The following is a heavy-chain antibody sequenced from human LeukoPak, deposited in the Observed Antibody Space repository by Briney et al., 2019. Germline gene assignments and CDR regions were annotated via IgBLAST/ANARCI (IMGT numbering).Heavy chain of an antibody. CDR2: INHSGST. Sequence: SETLSLTCAVSGYSISSGYYWGWIRQPPGKGLEWIGSINHSGSTNYNPSLKSRVTISVDTSKNQLSLKLSSVTAADTAVYYCARLRNNDFWSGYYRSHRYYMDVWGKGTTVTVSS. V-gene: IGHV4-38-2*01. J-gene: IGHJ6*03. CDR1: GYSISSGYY. CDR3: ARLRNNDFWSGYYRSHRYYMDV. D-gene: IGHD3-3*01.